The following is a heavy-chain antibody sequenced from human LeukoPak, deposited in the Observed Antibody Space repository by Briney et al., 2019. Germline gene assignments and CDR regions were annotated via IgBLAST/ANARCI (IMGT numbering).Heavy chain of an antibody. CDR2: MSSSGST. D-gene: IGHD6-13*01. CDR3: AREGSSYRFRWFDP. Sequence: SETLSLTCTVSGASISDYYWNWIRQPPGKGLEWLAYMSSSGSTNYNPSLKSRVTISLDTSKNQFSLRLSSVTAADTAVYYCAREGSSYRFRWFDPWGQGTLVTVSS. V-gene: IGHV4-59*01. J-gene: IGHJ5*02. CDR1: GASISDYY.